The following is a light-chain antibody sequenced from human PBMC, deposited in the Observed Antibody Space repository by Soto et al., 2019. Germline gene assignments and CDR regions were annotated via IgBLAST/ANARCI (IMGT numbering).Light chain of an antibody. V-gene: IGKV1-39*01. J-gene: IGKJ1*01. CDR2: AAS. Sequence: DIQMTHSQSSLFESVEDRVTMTCRESQSISSNLNWYQQKPGKVPKLLIYAASSLQSGVPSRFSGSGSGTDFTLTISSLQPEDFATYYCQQGYRSPPTFGQGTKVDIK. CDR3: QQGYRSPPT. CDR1: QSISSN.